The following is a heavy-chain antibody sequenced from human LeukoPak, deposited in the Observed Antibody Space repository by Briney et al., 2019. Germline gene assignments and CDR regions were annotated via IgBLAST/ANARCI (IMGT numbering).Heavy chain of an antibody. D-gene: IGHD3-22*01. CDR3: ARGPYSYDSSGAFDI. CDR1: GGSISSSSYY. CDR2: IYYSGST. V-gene: IGHV4-39*07. J-gene: IGHJ3*02. Sequence: SETLSLTCTVSGGSISSSSYYWGWIRQPPGKGLEWIGSIYYSGSTYYSPSLKSRVTISVDTSKNQFSLKLSSVTAADTAVYFCARGPYSYDSSGAFDIWGQGTMVTVSS.